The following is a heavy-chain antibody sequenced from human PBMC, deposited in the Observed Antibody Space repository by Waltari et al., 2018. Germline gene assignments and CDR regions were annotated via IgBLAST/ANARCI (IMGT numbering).Heavy chain of an antibody. CDR3: AAEKEYFHHFDY. Sequence: QVQLQESGPGLVKPSETLSLSCTVSGGSISSYYWSWIRQPPGKGLEWIGYIHYSGTTNYNPSLKSRVTISVDTSKNQFSLNLSSVTAADTAVYYCAAEKEYFHHFDYWGQGTLVTVSS. V-gene: IGHV4-59*08. D-gene: IGHD2-2*01. CDR1: GGSISSYY. J-gene: IGHJ4*02. CDR2: IHYSGTT.